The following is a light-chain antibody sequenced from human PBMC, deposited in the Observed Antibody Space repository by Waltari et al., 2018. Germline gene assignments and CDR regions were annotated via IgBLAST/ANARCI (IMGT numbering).Light chain of an antibody. CDR2: DAS. V-gene: IGKV3-20*01. CDR3: QHYVRLPAT. CDR1: QSLSRAV. J-gene: IGKJ1*01. Sequence: EIVLTQSPGTLSLSPGERATLSCRASQSLSRAVAWYQQKPGQAPRLLIYDASRRATGIPDRFSGSGSGTDFSLTITRLEPEDFAVYYCQHYVRLPATFGQGTKVEIK.